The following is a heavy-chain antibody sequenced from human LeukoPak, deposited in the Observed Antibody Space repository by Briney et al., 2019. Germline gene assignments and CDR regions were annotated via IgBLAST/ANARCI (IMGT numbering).Heavy chain of an antibody. V-gene: IGHV1-18*04. D-gene: IGHD2-15*01. CDR3: ARDRAPFMYCSGGSCYWAPLDY. Sequence: ASVKVSCKVSGYTFTGYYIHWVRQAPGQGLEWMGWISAYNGNTNYAQKLQGRVTMTTDTSTSTAYMELRSLKSDDTAVYFCARDRAPFMYCSGGSCYWAPLDYWGQGTLVTVSS. CDR2: ISAYNGNT. CDR1: GYTFTGYY. J-gene: IGHJ4*02.